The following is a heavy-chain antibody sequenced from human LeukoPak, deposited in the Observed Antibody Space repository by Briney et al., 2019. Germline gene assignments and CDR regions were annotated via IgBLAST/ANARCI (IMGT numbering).Heavy chain of an antibody. CDR2: IYYSGST. D-gene: IGHD6-13*01. Sequence: SETLSLTCTVSGGSISSYYWSWIRQPPGKGLEWIGYIYYSGSTNYNPSLKSRVTISVDTSKNQFSLKLSSVTAADTAMYYCARDVGSSETDIWGQGTMVTVSS. V-gene: IGHV4-59*01. CDR1: GGSISSYY. CDR3: ARDVGSSETDI. J-gene: IGHJ3*02.